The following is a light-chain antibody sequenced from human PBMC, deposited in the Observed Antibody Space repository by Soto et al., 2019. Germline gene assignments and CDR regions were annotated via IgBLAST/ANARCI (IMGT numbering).Light chain of an antibody. Sequence: QSALTQPASVSGSPGQSITISCSGISRDVGGYNYVSWYHQHPGKVPKLLIYYDDLLPSGVSDRFSGSKSGTSASLAISGLQSEDEADYYCAVWDDSLNGRVFGGGTKLTVL. J-gene: IGLJ3*02. CDR3: AVWDDSLNGRV. V-gene: IGLV2-14*01. CDR2: YDD. CDR1: SRDVGGYNY.